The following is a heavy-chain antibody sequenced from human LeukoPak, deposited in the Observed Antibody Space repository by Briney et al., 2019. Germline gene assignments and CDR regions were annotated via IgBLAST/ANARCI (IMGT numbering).Heavy chain of an antibody. CDR3: ARDKDYYDSPQPGYFDY. V-gene: IGHV4-39*07. CDR1: GGSISSSSYY. J-gene: IGHJ4*02. CDR2: IYYSGST. Sequence: KPSETLSLTCTVSGGSISSSSYYWGWIRQPPGKGLEWIGSIYYSGSTYYNPSLKSRVTISVDTSKNQFSLKLSSVTAADTAVYYCARDKDYYDSPQPGYFDYWGQGTLVTVSS. D-gene: IGHD3-22*01.